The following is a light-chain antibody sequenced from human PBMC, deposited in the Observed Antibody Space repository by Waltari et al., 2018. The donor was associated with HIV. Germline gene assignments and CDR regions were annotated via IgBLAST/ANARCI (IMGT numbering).Light chain of an antibody. CDR3: QAWDSSTDVV. CDR2: QDN. J-gene: IGLJ2*01. CDR1: KLGNKY. V-gene: IGLV3-1*01. Sequence: SYELTQPPSVSVSPGQTASITCSGAKLGNKYACWYQQKPGQSPVLVIYQDNQRPAGIPERFSGSNSGNTATLTVSGTQAMDEADYYCQAWDSSTDVVFGGGTKLTVL.